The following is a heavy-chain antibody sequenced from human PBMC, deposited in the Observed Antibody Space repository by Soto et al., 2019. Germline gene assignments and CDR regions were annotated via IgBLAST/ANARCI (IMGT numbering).Heavy chain of an antibody. J-gene: IGHJ4*02. CDR2: INHSGST. CDR1: GGSFSGYY. V-gene: IGHV4-34*01. Sequence: SETLSLTCAVYGGSFSGYYWSWIRQPPGKGLEWIGEINHSGSTNYNPSLKSRVTISVDTSKNQFSLKLSSVTAADTAVYYCARIHPDGDCFDYWGQGTRVTVSS. CDR3: ARIHPDGDCFDY. D-gene: IGHD4-17*01.